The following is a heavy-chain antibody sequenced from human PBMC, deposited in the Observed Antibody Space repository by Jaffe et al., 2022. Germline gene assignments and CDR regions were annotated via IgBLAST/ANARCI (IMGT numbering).Heavy chain of an antibody. D-gene: IGHD3-22*01. CDR2: INSDGSST. CDR1: GFTFSSYW. Sequence: EVQLVESGGGLVQPGGSLRLSCAASGFTFSSYWMHWVRQAPGKGLVWVSRINSDGSSTSYADSVKGRFTISRDNAKNTLYLQMNSLRAEDTAVYYCARDRSYYYDSSGLDYWGQGTLVTVSS. J-gene: IGHJ4*02. V-gene: IGHV3-74*01. CDR3: ARDRSYYYDSSGLDY.